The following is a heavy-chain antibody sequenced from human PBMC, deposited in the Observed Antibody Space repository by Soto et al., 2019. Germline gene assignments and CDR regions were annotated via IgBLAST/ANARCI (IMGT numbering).Heavy chain of an antibody. Sequence: QVQLQESGPGLVKPSGTLSLTCAVSGGSISSSNWWSWVRQPPGKGLEWIGEIYHSGSTNYNPSLNSRVTISVDKSKNQFSLKLSSVTAADTAVYYCARGAGSGWYDDHHFDYWGQGTLVTVSS. J-gene: IGHJ4*02. V-gene: IGHV4-4*02. D-gene: IGHD6-19*01. CDR3: ARGAGSGWYDDHHFDY. CDR1: GGSISSSNW. CDR2: IYHSGST.